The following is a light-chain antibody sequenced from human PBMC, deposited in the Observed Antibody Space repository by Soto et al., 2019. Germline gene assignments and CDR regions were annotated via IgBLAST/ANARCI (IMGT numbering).Light chain of an antibody. V-gene: IGLV2-23*01. Sequence: QSVLTQPASVSGSPGQSITISCTGTSSDVGGYKLVSWYQQHPGKAPKVLLYEGSERPSGVSDRFSGSKSGNTASLTISGLQAEDEADYHCCSYAGSTTWVFGGGTQLTVL. CDR3: CSYAGSTTWV. CDR2: EGS. CDR1: SSDVGGYKL. J-gene: IGLJ7*01.